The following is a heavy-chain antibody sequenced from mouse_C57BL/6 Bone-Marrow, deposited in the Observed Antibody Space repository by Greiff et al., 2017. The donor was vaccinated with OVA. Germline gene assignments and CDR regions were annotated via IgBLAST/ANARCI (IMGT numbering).Heavy chain of an antibody. V-gene: IGHV3-6*01. CDR3: ARSHYYGSSLDY. D-gene: IGHD1-1*01. CDR2: ISYDGSN. CDR1: GYSITSGYY. J-gene: IGHJ2*01. Sequence: EVQLVESGPGLVKPSQSLSLTCSVTGYSITSGYYWNWIRQFPGNKLEWMGYISYDGSNNYNPSLKNRISITRDTSKNQFFLKLNSVTTEDTATYYCARSHYYGSSLDYWGQGTTLTVSS.